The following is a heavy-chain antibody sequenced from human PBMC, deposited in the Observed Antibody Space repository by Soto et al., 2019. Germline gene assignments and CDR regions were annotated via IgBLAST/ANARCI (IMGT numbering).Heavy chain of an antibody. CDR2: INYSGST. D-gene: IGHD3-10*01. V-gene: IGHV4-30-4*01. Sequence: VQLQEPVPGLVKPSQTLSLTCTVSGGSITSGDYYWSWIRQPPGKGLEWVGYINYSGSTYYNPSLKSRVTVSVDTSTHQFSLKVGSVTAAYTAVYYCARWWFGEFFDYWGQGNLVTVSS. CDR1: GGSITSGDYY. J-gene: IGHJ4*02. CDR3: ARWWFGEFFDY.